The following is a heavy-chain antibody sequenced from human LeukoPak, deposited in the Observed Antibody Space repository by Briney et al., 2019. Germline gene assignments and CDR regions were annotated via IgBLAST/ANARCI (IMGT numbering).Heavy chain of an antibody. Sequence: PSETLSLTCTVSGGSISSGGYSWSWTRQPPGKGLEWIGYIYHSGSTYYNPSLKSRVTISLDRSKNQFSLKLTSVTAADTAVYYCATVAMVRGSVFDPWGQGTLVTVFS. CDR1: GGSISSGGYS. V-gene: IGHV4-30-2*01. J-gene: IGHJ5*02. CDR2: IYHSGST. CDR3: ATVAMVRGSVFDP. D-gene: IGHD3-10*01.